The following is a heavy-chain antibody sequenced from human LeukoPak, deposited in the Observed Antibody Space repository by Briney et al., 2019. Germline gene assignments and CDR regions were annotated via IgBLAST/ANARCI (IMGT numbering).Heavy chain of an antibody. V-gene: IGHV4-59*08. CDR3: ARHPSGRMWLQQGGWFDP. Sequence: SETLSLTCTVSGVSISNYYWSWLRQPPGKELEWIGYIYYSGSTNYNPSLKSRVTISVDTSKNQFSLKLTSVTAADTAVYYCARHPSGRMWLQQGGWFDPWSQGTLVTVSS. D-gene: IGHD5-24*01. CDR1: GVSISNYY. J-gene: IGHJ5*02. CDR2: IYYSGST.